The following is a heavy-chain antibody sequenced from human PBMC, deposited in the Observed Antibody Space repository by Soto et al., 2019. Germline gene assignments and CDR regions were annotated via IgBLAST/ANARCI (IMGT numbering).Heavy chain of an antibody. Sequence: SETLSLTCTVSGGSISSGGYYWSWIRQHPGKGLEWIGYIYYSGSTYYNPSLKSRVTISVDTSKNQFSLKLSSVTAADTAVYYCARDGPIKDIVVVPAARPENYYYGMDVWGQGTTVTVSS. J-gene: IGHJ6*02. CDR2: IYYSGST. CDR3: ARDGPIKDIVVVPAARPENYYYGMDV. V-gene: IGHV4-31*03. CDR1: GGSISSGGYY. D-gene: IGHD2-2*01.